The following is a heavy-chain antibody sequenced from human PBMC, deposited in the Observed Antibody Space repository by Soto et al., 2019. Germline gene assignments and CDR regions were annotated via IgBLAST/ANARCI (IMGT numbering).Heavy chain of an antibody. CDR2: ISTDNGNT. J-gene: IGHJ4*02. Sequence: ASVKVSCKASGYPFTTYAIHWVRQAPGQRLEWMGWISTDNGNTKYPQKFQGRLTITRDTSATTAYMELRSLRSDDTAVYYCTTDRSGYPGPFDYWGQGTLVTVSS. D-gene: IGHD3-22*01. CDR3: TTDRSGYPGPFDY. V-gene: IGHV1-3*04. CDR1: GYPFTTYA.